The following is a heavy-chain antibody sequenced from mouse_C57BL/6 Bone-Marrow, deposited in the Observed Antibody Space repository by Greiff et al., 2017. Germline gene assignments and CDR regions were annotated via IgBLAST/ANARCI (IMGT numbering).Heavy chain of an antibody. D-gene: IGHD1-1*01. CDR2: IDPETGGT. CDR1: GYTFTDYE. Sequence: QVTLKESGAELVRPGASVTLSCKASGYTFTDYEMHWVKQTPVHGLEWIGAIDPETGGTAYNQKFKGKAILTADKSSSTAYMELRSLTSEDSAVYYCTRGIYYGSSPDYWGQGTTLTVSS. J-gene: IGHJ2*01. CDR3: TRGIYYGSSPDY. V-gene: IGHV1-15*01.